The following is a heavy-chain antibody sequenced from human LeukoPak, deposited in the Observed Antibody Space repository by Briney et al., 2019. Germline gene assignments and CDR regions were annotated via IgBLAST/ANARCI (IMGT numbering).Heavy chain of an antibody. CDR2: ISGSGGST. CDR1: GFTFSSYA. CDR3: AKDAEKSITMIVVVITMFFDY. V-gene: IGHV3-23*01. J-gene: IGHJ4*02. D-gene: IGHD3-22*01. Sequence: PGGSLRLSCAASGFTFSSYAMSWVRQAPGKGLEWVSAISGSGGSTYYADSVKGRFTISRDNSKDTLYLQMNSLRAEDTAVYYCAKDAEKSITMIVVVITMFFDYWGQGTLVTVSS.